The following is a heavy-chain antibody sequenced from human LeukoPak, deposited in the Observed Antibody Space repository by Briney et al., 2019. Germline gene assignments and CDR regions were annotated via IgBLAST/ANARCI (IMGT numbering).Heavy chain of an antibody. Sequence: GGSLRLSCAASGFTFRSYDMHWVRQATGKGLEWVSGIGTAGEIYYPGSVKGRFTISRDNSKNTLYLQMNSLRAEDTAVYYCARGGPEVAAPVEYYFDYWGQGTLVTVSS. D-gene: IGHD6-19*01. CDR2: IGTAGEI. CDR3: ARGGPEVAAPVEYYFDY. CDR1: GFTFRSYD. V-gene: IGHV3-13*01. J-gene: IGHJ4*02.